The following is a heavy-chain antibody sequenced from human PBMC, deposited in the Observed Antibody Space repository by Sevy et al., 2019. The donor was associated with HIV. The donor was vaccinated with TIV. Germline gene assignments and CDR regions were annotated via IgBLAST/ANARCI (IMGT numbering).Heavy chain of an antibody. CDR1: TFTFSTYG. V-gene: IGHV3-30*03. CDR3: ARDLRPHLLYSDFWSGYSGMDV. Sequence: GGSLRLSCVASTFTFSTYGMHWVRQAPGRGLEWVSVISFDGSHKYYADSVKGRCTVSRDNSMNTLKLQMNNLRPEDTALYYCARDLRPHLLYSDFWSGYSGMDVWGQGTTVTVSS. D-gene: IGHD3-3*01. CDR2: ISFDGSHK. J-gene: IGHJ6*02.